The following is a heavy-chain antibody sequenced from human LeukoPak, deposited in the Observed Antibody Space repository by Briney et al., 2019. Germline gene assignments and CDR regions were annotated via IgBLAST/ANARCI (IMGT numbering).Heavy chain of an antibody. CDR3: ASRRGSNRPSDY. Sequence: GASVKVSCKASGGTFSSYAISWVRQAPGQGLEWMGGIIPIFGTANYAQKFQGRVTITADKSTSTAYMELSSLTAEDSAVYYCASRRGSNRPSDYWGQGTLVTVSS. J-gene: IGHJ4*02. CDR1: GGTFSSYA. V-gene: IGHV1-69*06. CDR2: IIPIFGTA. D-gene: IGHD1-26*01.